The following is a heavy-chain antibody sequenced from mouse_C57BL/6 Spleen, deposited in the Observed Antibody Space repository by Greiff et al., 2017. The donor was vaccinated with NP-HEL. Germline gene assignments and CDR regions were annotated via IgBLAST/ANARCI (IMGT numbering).Heavy chain of an antibody. D-gene: IGHD2-4*01. CDR2: IDPENGDT. V-gene: IGHV14-4*01. Sequence: EVQLQQSGAELVRPGASVKLSCTASGFNIKDAYMHWVKQRPEQGLEWIGWIDPENGDTEYASKFQGKATITADTSSNTAYLQLSSLTSEDTAVYYCTTNYDYDYAMDYWGQGTSVTVSS. J-gene: IGHJ4*01. CDR3: TTNYDYDYAMDY. CDR1: GFNIKDAY.